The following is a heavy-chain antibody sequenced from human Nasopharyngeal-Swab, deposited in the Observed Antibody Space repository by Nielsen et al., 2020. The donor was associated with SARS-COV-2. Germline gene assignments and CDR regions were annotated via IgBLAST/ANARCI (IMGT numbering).Heavy chain of an antibody. D-gene: IGHD5-12*01. CDR2: IYYSGST. CDR3: AIVADYYYYYYYMDV. J-gene: IGHJ6*03. CDR1: GGSISSYY. Sequence: GSLRLSCTVSGGSISSYYWGWIRQPPGKGLEWIGSIYYSGSTYYNPSLKSRVTISVDTSKNQFSLKLSSVTAADTAVYYCAIVADYYYYYYYMDVWGKGTTVTVSS. V-gene: IGHV4-39*01.